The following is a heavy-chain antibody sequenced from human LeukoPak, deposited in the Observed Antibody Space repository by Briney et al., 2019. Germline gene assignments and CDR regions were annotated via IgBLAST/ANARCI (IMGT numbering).Heavy chain of an antibody. Sequence: GRSLRLSCAASGFTFSSYGMHWVRQAPGKGLEWVAVISYDGSNKYYADSVKGRFTISRDNSKNTLYLQMNSLRAEDTAVYYCARDRGSSYYGACDIWGQGTMDTVSS. D-gene: IGHD3-22*01. CDR3: ARDRGSSYYGACDI. J-gene: IGHJ3*02. V-gene: IGHV3-30*03. CDR2: ISYDGSNK. CDR1: GFTFSSYG.